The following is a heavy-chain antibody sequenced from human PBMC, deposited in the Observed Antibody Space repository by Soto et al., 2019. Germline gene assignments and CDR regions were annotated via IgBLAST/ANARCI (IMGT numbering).Heavy chain of an antibody. Sequence: GGTLRLSCTASGFTFSSYGMHWVRQAPGKGLEWVAVISYDGSNKYYSDSVKGRFTISRDNSKNTLYLQMNSLRAEDTAVYYCAKDSFYSSGWYGHYFDYWGQGTLVTVSS. J-gene: IGHJ4*02. CDR2: ISYDGSNK. V-gene: IGHV3-30*18. CDR3: AKDSFYSSGWYGHYFDY. CDR1: GFTFSSYG. D-gene: IGHD6-19*01.